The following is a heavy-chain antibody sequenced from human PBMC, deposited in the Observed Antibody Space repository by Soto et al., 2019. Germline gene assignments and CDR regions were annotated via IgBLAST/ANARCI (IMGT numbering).Heavy chain of an antibody. CDR1: GFTFGSYW. CDR2: IDSDGSST. Sequence: EVQLVESGGGLVQPGGSLRVSCAASGFTFGSYWMNWVRQAPGKGLVWVSRIDSDGSSTTYADSVKGRFTTSRDNAKNTLYLQMSSLRVEDTAVYYCARGRPYGMDVWGQVTTVIVSS. CDR3: ARGRPYGMDV. V-gene: IGHV3-74*01. J-gene: IGHJ6*02.